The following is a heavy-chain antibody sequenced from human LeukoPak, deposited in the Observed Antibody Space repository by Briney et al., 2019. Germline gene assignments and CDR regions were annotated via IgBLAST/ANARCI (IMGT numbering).Heavy chain of an antibody. CDR3: ARDLGGSYYPRKDY. J-gene: IGHJ4*02. CDR1: GYTFTSYG. V-gene: IGHV1-18*01. D-gene: IGHD1-26*01. CDR2: ISAYNGNT. Sequence: ASVKVSCKASGYTFTSYGISWVRQAPGQGLEWMGWISAYNGNTNYAQKFQGRVTMTRDTSISTAYRELSRLRSDDTAVYYCARDLGGSYYPRKDYWGQGTLVTVSS.